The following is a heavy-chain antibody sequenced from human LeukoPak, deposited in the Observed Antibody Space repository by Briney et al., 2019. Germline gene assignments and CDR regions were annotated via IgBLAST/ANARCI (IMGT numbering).Heavy chain of an antibody. V-gene: IGHV4-38-2*02. J-gene: IGHJ4*02. Sequence: SETLSLACSVSGYSITSGYYWGWIRQPPGKGLEWIGTIYHNGSTSYNPCLKSRVTISVDTSKNQFSLRLNSVIAADTAIYYSAKITTLDYWGQGTLVTVSS. CDR2: IYHNGST. D-gene: IGHD1-1*01. CDR3: AKITTLDY. CDR1: GYSITSGYY.